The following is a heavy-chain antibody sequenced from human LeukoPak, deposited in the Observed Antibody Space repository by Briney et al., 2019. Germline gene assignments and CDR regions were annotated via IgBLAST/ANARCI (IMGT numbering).Heavy chain of an antibody. CDR3: ARDFRLRLGEYDY. CDR2: ISSSGSTI. V-gene: IGHV3-11*01. D-gene: IGHD3-16*01. CDR1: GFTFSGYY. J-gene: IGHJ4*02. Sequence: GGSLRLSCAASGFTFSGYYMSWIRQAPGKGLEWVSYISSSGSTIYYADSVKGRFTISRDNAKNSMYQQMNSLRTDDTAVYYCARDFRLRLGEYDYWGQGTLVTVSS.